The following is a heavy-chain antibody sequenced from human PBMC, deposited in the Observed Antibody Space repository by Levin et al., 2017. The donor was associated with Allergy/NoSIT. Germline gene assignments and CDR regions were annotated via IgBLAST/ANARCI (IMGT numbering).Heavy chain of an antibody. CDR3: ASSTGWYRLDR. V-gene: IGHV4-4*02. CDR2: MFHNGRS. D-gene: IGHD6-19*01. J-gene: IGHJ5*02. CDR1: GVSISSSNW. Sequence: PSETLSLTCSVSGVSISSSNWWTWVRQAPGKGLEWIGEMFHNGRSNYNPSLRSRVTISLDNSKNQFSLILTSVTAADTAMYFCASSTGWYRLDRWGQGTLVIVSS.